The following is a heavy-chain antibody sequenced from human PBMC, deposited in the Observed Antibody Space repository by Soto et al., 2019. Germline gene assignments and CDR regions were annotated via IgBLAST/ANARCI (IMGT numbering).Heavy chain of an antibody. CDR3: ARRLLYSGSSWSERFDP. D-gene: IGHD6-13*01. J-gene: IGHJ5*02. CDR2: IYPGDSDT. CDR1: GYSFTSYW. Sequence: EVQLVQSGAEVKKPGESLKISCKGSGYSFTSYWIGWVRQMPGKGLEWMGIIYPGDSDTRYSPSFQGQVTISADKSISTAYLQWSSLKASDTAMYYCARRLLYSGSSWSERFDPWGQGTLVTVSS. V-gene: IGHV5-51*03.